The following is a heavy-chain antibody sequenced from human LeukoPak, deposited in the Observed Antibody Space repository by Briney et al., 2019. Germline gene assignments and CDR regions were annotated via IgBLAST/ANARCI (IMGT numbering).Heavy chain of an antibody. D-gene: IGHD4-17*01. J-gene: IGHJ6*02. CDR3: ARDLGNGDYIYHYYGMGV. Sequence: GGSLRLSCAASGFTFSSYAMHWVRQAPGKGLEWVAVISYDGSNKYYADSVKGRFTISRDNSKNTLYLQMNSLRAEDTAVYYCARDLGNGDYIYHYYGMGVWGQGTLVTVSS. CDR1: GFTFSSYA. V-gene: IGHV3-30*04. CDR2: ISYDGSNK.